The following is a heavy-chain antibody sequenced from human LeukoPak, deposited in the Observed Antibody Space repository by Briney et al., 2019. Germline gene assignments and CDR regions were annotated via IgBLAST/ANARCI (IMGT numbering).Heavy chain of an antibody. Sequence: GGSLRLSCAASGFTFSRYWMSWVRQAPGKGLEWVASIKQDGKVKYYVDSVKGRFTISRDNAKNSLYRQMNSLRAEDTAVYYCARPAYCGGDCYFYFDYWGQGTLVTVSS. V-gene: IGHV3-7*01. CDR1: GFTFSRYW. D-gene: IGHD2-21*02. J-gene: IGHJ4*02. CDR3: ARPAYCGGDCYFYFDY. CDR2: IKQDGKVK.